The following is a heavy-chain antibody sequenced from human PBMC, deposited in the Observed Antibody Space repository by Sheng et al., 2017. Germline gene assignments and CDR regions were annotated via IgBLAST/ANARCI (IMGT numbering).Heavy chain of an antibody. CDR3: ARGTGSDV. J-gene: IGHJ4*02. CDR2: MSSSGNTI. CDR1: GFSLSSYG. V-gene: IGHV3-48*04. Sequence: VQLVESGGGVVQPGRSLRLSCAASGFSLSSYGMHWVRQAPGKGLEWVSHMSSSGNTIYYADSVRGRFTISRDNSRNSLYLQMNGLKAEDTGFYYCARGTGSDVWGQGTLVTVSS. D-gene: IGHD3-10*01.